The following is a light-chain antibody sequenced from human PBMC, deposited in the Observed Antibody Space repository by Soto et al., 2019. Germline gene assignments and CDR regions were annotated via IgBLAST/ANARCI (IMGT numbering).Light chain of an antibody. CDR1: QSVSNSY. J-gene: IGKJ1*01. V-gene: IGKV3-20*01. CDR3: QQYGSSQWT. Sequence: EIVLTQSPGTLSLSPGERATLSCRAGQSVSNSYLAWYQQKPGQAPRLLIYGASSRATGIPDRFSGSGSGTDFTLTISRLEPEDFAVYYCQQYGSSQWTFGQGTKVDIK. CDR2: GAS.